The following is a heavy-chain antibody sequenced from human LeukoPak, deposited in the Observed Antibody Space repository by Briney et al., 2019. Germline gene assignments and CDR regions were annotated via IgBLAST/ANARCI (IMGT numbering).Heavy chain of an antibody. V-gene: IGHV4-59*08. J-gene: IGHJ4*02. CDR1: GGSISTYY. Sequence: PSETLSLTCTVSGGSISTYYWSWIRQPPGRGLEYIGFIHYSGSTNYNSSLKSRVTISVDTSKNQFSLKLSSVTAADTAVYYCARRAPYSYEWSTLDYWGQGTLVTVSS. CDR3: ARRAPYSYEWSTLDY. CDR2: IHYSGST. D-gene: IGHD5-18*01.